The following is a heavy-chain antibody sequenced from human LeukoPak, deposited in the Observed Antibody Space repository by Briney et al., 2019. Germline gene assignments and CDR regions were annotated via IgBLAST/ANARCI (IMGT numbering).Heavy chain of an antibody. Sequence: ASVKVSCKASGYTFTSYDINWVRQATGQGLEWMGWMNPNSGNTGYAQKFQGRVTMTRNTSISTDYMELSSLRSEDTAVYYCARAGGYCGRISCPYYFDYWGQGSLVAVSS. V-gene: IGHV1-8*01. CDR2: MNPNSGNT. D-gene: IGHD2-15*01. J-gene: IGHJ4*02. CDR1: GYTFTSYD. CDR3: ARAGGYCGRISCPYYFDY.